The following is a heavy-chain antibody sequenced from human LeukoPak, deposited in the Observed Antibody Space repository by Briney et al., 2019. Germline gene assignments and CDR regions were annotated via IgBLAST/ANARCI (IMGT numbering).Heavy chain of an antibody. J-gene: IGHJ4*02. CDR1: GYTFTSYG. Sequence: ASVKVSCKASGYTFTSYGISWVRQAPGQGLEWMGWISAYNGNTNYAQKLQGRVTMTTDTSTSTAYMELRSLRSDDTAVYYCARDYYYGSGSYYSPLDYWGQGTLVTVSS. CDR2: ISAYNGNT. V-gene: IGHV1-18*01. CDR3: ARDYYYGSGSYYSPLDY. D-gene: IGHD3-10*01.